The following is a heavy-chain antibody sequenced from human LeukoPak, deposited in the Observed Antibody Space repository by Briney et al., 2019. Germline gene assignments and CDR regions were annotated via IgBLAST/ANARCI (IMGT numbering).Heavy chain of an antibody. CDR3: ARGCADTVWEGYDY. CDR1: GFTFSDYY. Sequence: GGSLRLSCAASGFTFSDYYMSWIRQAPGKGLEWVSYISTSGSTIYYADSVKGRFTISRDNAKNSLYLQMNTLRAEDTAVYYCARGCADTVWEGYDYWGQGTLVTVSS. CDR2: ISTSGSTI. J-gene: IGHJ4*02. V-gene: IGHV3-11*01. D-gene: IGHD5-18*01.